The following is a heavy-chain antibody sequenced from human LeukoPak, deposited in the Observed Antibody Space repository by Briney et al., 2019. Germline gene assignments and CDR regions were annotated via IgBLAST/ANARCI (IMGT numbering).Heavy chain of an antibody. D-gene: IGHD2-21*01. CDR3: AREGDGSRYYFDY. CDR1: GFSFSNYY. V-gene: IGHV3-48*04. Sequence: SGGSLRLSCAASGFSFSNYYMNWVRQAPGKGLEWLSHINGRGGITNYADSVKGRFTISRDNARNSLDLHMSSLGAEDTAVYYCAREGDGSRYYFDYWGQGILVTVSS. J-gene: IGHJ4*02. CDR2: INGRGGIT.